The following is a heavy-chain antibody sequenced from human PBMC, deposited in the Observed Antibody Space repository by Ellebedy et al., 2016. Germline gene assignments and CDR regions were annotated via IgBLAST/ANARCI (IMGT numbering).Heavy chain of an antibody. CDR3: ARDPYQESGSYIYYYGMDV. J-gene: IGHJ6*02. CDR2: INSDGSST. Sequence: GESLKISXAASGFTFSSYWMHWVRQAPGKGLVWVSRINSDGSSTSYADSVKGRFTISRDNAKNTLYLQMNSLRAEDTAVYYCARDPYQESGSYIYYYGMDVWGQGTTVTVSS. CDR1: GFTFSSYW. V-gene: IGHV3-74*01. D-gene: IGHD1-26*01.